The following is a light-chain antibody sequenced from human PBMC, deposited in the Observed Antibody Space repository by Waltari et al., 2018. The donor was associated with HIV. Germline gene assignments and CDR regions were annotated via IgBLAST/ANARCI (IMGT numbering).Light chain of an antibody. CDR1: QSLVHSDGNTY. V-gene: IGKV2-24*01. CDR2: KIS. Sequence: VLTQSPLSSSVPLGQPAAISCRSNQSLVHSDGNTYLSWLHQRPGQPPRLLLYKISVRFPGVPDRFSGSGAGTDFTLTVSRVETEDVGMYFCMQATQFPPITFGQGTRLEI. J-gene: IGKJ5*01. CDR3: MQATQFPPIT.